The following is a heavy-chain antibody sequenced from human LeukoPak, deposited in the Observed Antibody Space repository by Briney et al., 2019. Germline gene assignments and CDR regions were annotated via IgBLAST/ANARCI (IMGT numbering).Heavy chain of an antibody. Sequence: GSLRLSCAASGFTFSSYSMNWVRQAPGKGLEWVSSISSSSSYIYYADSVKGRFTISRDNAKNSLYLQMNSLRAEDTAVYYCAREAVDRLGYFDYWGQGTPVTVSS. J-gene: IGHJ4*02. CDR2: ISSSSSYI. V-gene: IGHV3-21*01. CDR1: GFTFSSYS. D-gene: IGHD6-19*01. CDR3: AREAVDRLGYFDY.